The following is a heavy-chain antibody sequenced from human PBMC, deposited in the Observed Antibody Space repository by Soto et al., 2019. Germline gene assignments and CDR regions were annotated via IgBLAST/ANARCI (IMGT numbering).Heavy chain of an antibody. V-gene: IGHV3-30-3*01. CDR3: ARDSSYLPKYYFDY. J-gene: IGHJ4*02. CDR1: GFTFSSYA. D-gene: IGHD2-21*01. Sequence: QVQLVESGGGVVQPGRSLRLSCAASGFTFSSYAMHWVRQAPGKGLEWVAVISYDGSNKYYADSVKGRFTISRDNSKNTLYLQMNSLRAEDTAVYYCARDSSYLPKYYFDYWGQGTLVTVSS. CDR2: ISYDGSNK.